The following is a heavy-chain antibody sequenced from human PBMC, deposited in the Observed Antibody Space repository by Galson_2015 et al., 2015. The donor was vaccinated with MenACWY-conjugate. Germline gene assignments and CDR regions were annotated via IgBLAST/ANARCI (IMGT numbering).Heavy chain of an antibody. CDR3: AKSGLFKCFVSKIYGYYYYGMVV. CDR1: GFTFGDYA. Sequence: SLRLSCAASGFTFGDYAMSWVRQAPGKGLEWVSGLTANGGRTYYADSVKGRFTISRDNSENTLYLQMNSLTAEDTAVYYCAKSGLFKCFVSKIYGYYYYGMVVGGQGPTVIVSS. J-gene: IGHJ6*02. CDR2: LTANGGRT. D-gene: IGHD1-26*01. V-gene: IGHV3-23*01.